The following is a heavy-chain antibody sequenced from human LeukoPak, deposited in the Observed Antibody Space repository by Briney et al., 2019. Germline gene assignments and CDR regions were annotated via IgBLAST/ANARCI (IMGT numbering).Heavy chain of an antibody. CDR1: GGTFSSYA. D-gene: IGHD3-22*01. Sequence: ASVKVSCKASGGTFSSYAISWVRQAPGQGLEWMGGIIPIFGTANYAQKFQGRVTITADKSTSTAYMELSSLRSEDTAVYYCARGSISGYYYVDYFDYWGQGTLVTVSS. CDR3: ARGSISGYYYVDYFDY. J-gene: IGHJ4*02. CDR2: IIPIFGTA. V-gene: IGHV1-69*06.